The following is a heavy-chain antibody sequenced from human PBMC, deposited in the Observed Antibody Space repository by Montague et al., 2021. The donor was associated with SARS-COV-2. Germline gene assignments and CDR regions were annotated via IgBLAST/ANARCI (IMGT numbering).Heavy chain of an antibody. CDR1: GFTFDDYV. D-gene: IGHD5-12*01. Sequence: SLRLSCVASGFTFDDYVMHRVRQAPGKGLEWVSGIGWRSGSIGYXDSXKGRFTISRDNAKNSLYLQMNSLRAEDTALYHCAKGQKIQWLVFNSAPDWFDPWGQGTLVTVSS. V-gene: IGHV3-9*01. CDR2: IGWRSGSI. J-gene: IGHJ5*02. CDR3: AKGQKIQWLVFNSAPDWFDP.